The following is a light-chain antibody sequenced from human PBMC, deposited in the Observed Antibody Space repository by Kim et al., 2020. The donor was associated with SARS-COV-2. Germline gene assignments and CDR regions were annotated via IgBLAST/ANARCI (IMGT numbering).Light chain of an antibody. V-gene: IGLV2-23*03. Sequence: QSALTQPASVSGSPGQSITISCTGTSSDVGNYNLVSWYQQHPDKAPKLMIYEGTKRPSGVSHRFSGSKSGNTASLTIYGLQAEDEADYYCCSYAGSSTFVFGGGTKVTVL. CDR3: CSYAGSSTFV. CDR2: EGT. CDR1: SSDVGNYNL. J-gene: IGLJ2*01.